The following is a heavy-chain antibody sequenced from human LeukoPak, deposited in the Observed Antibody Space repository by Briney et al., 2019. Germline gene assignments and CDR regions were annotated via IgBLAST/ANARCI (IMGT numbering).Heavy chain of an antibody. V-gene: IGHV4-61*02. D-gene: IGHD4-17*01. J-gene: IGHJ6*03. Sequence: PSETLSLTCTVSGGSISTGSYYWSWIRQPAGKGLEWIGRIYTSGSTNYNPSLKSRVTISVDTSKNQFSLKLSSVTAADTAVYYYKIDNTVTNQPWYYYDCMDVWGKGTTVTVSS. CDR2: IYTSGST. CDR3: KIDNTVTNQPWYYYDCMDV. CDR1: GGSISTGSYY.